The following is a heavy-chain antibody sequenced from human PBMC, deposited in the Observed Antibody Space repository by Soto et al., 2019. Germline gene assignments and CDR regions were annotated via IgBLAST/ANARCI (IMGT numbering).Heavy chain of an antibody. J-gene: IGHJ4*02. CDR3: TRDTYSFWSGPSFFSL. Sequence: SETLSLTCTVSGGSISSYYWSWIRQPPGKGLEWIGYIYYSGSTNYNPSLKSRVTISRDSAKKSLYLEMNNLRAEDTALYRCTRDTYSFWSGPSFFSLWGQGTLVTVSS. D-gene: IGHD3-3*01. CDR1: GGSISSYY. CDR2: IYYSGST. V-gene: IGHV4-59*12.